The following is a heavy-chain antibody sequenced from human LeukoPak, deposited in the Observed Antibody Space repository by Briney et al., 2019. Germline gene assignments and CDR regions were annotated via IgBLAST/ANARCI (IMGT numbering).Heavy chain of an antibody. V-gene: IGHV4-59*01. CDR1: GGSISSYY. CDR2: IYYSGST. J-gene: IGHJ6*02. CDR3: ARDGDFEDGSGSYYTMDV. D-gene: IGHD3-10*01. Sequence: SETLSLTCTVSGGSISSYYWSWIRQPPGKGLAWIGYIYYSGSTNYNPSLQRRVTISVDTSKNQFSLKLSSVTAADTAVYYCARDGDFEDGSGSYYTMDVWGQGTTVTVSS.